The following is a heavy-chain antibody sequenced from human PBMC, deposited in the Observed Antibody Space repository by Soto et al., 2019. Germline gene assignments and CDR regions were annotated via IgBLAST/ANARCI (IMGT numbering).Heavy chain of an antibody. CDR2: IYYSGST. V-gene: IGHV4-39*01. D-gene: IGHD2-15*01. Sequence: PSETLSLTCTVSGGSISSSSYYWGWIRQPPGKGLEWIGSIYYSGSTYYNLSLKSRVTISVDTSKNQFSLKLSSVTAADTAVYYCARHDGPRYCSGGSCLGTPIDYWGQGTLVTVSS. CDR3: ARHDGPRYCSGGSCLGTPIDY. J-gene: IGHJ4*02. CDR1: GGSISSSSYY.